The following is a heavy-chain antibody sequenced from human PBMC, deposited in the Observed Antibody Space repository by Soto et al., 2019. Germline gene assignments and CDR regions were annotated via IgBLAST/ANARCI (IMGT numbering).Heavy chain of an antibody. J-gene: IGHJ6*02. V-gene: IGHV3-48*03. CDR3: ARDPAIYSGKFDYGLDV. CDR2: IGNRGRTI. Sequence: EVQLVESGGGLVQAGGSLRLFCAAPGFTFSNYEMNWVRQAPGKGLEWVSYIGNRGRTIYYADSVKGRFTISRDNAKNSLYLQMNSLRAEDTAVYYCARDPAIYSGKFDYGLDVWGQGTTVTVSS. D-gene: IGHD4-4*01. CDR1: GFTFSNYE.